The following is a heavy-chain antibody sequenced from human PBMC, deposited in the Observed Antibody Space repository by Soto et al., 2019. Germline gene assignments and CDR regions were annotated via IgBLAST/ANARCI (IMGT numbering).Heavy chain of an antibody. CDR3: ARDRREKYSSSSHAFDI. J-gene: IGHJ3*02. CDR2: TYYRSKWYN. CDR1: GKSVAHNSAP. Sequence: LSRTCAVSGKSVAHNSAPWNWIRQSPSRGLEWLGRTYYRSKWYNDYAVSVKSRITINPDTSKNQFSLQLNSVTPEDTAVYYCARDRREKYSSSSHAFDIWGQGTMVTVSS. D-gene: IGHD6-6*01. V-gene: IGHV6-1*01.